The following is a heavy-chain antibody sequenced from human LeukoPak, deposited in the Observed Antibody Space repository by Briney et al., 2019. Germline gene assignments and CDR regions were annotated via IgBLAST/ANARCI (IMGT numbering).Heavy chain of an antibody. CDR1: GFTFNSYA. CDR3: ARDRPHNWFDP. Sequence: GGSLRLSCAASGFTFNSYAMSWVRQAPGKGLEWVSAISASGGTTYYADSVRGRFTISRDNSENTLYLQMNSLRVEDTAVYYCARDRPHNWFDPWGQGTLVTVSS. CDR2: ISASGGTT. V-gene: IGHV3-23*01. J-gene: IGHJ5*02.